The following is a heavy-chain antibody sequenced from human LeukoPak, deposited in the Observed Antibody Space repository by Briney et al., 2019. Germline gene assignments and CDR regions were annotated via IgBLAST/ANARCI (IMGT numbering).Heavy chain of an antibody. J-gene: IGHJ4*02. CDR2: ISGSGGST. V-gene: IGHV3-23*01. Sequence: GGSLRLSCAASGFTFSSYAMSWVRHAPGKGLEWVSAISGSGGSTYYADSVKGRFTISRDNSKSTLYLQMNSLRAEDTAVYFCARGFRPIDYWGQGTLVTVSS. CDR1: GFTFSSYA. CDR3: ARGFRPIDY.